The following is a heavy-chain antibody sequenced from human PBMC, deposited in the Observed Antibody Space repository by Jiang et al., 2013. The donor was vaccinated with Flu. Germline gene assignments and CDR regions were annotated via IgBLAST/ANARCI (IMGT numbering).Heavy chain of an antibody. J-gene: IGHJ4*02. CDR1: GYTFTSYG. D-gene: IGHD5-24*01. CDR3: ARGERWTSLVPLDY. V-gene: IGHV1-18*04. Sequence: EVKKPGASVKVSCKASGYTFTSYGISWVRQAPGQGLEWMGWISAYNGNTNYAQKLQGRVTMATDTSTSTAYMELSRLRSDDTVVYYCARGERWTSLVPLDYWGQGTLVTVSS. CDR2: ISAYNGNT.